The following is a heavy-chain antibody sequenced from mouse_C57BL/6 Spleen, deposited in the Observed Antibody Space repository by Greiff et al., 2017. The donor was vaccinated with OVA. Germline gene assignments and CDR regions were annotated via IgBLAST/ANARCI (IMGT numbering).Heavy chain of an antibody. D-gene: IGHD1-3*01. V-gene: IGHV1-61*01. CDR3: ARSELFDY. CDR2: IYPSDSET. Sequence: QVQLKESGAELVRPGSSVKLSCKASGYTFTSYWMDWVKQRPGQGLEWIGNIYPSDSETHYNQKFKDKATLTVDKSSSTAYMQLSSLTSEDSAVYYCARSELFDYWGQGTTLTVSS. CDR1: GYTFTSYW. J-gene: IGHJ2*01.